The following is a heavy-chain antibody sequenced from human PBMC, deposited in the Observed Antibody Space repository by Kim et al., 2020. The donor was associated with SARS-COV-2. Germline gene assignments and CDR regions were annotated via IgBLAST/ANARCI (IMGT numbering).Heavy chain of an antibody. D-gene: IGHD5-18*01. Sequence: YPQKSQGRVTITPDKSTSTVYMELSSLRSEDTAMYYCARDGRRDGYNCAYWGQGTLVTVSS. CDR3: ARDGRRDGYNCAY. V-gene: IGHV1-69*04. J-gene: IGHJ4*02.